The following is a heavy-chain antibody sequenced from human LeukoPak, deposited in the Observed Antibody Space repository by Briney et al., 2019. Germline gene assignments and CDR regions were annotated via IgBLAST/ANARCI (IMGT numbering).Heavy chain of an antibody. Sequence: GGSLRLSCAASGFTLNDYYMSWVRQAPGKGLEWVSYSRSGGNIKYYADSVMGRFTISRDNVKNSLLLQMNSLRTEDTAVYYCVRERASWLIAVAGTHDAFDIWGQGTMVTVS. CDR2: SRSGGNIK. J-gene: IGHJ3*02. D-gene: IGHD6-19*01. CDR1: GFTLNDYY. CDR3: VRERASWLIAVAGTHDAFDI. V-gene: IGHV3-11*01.